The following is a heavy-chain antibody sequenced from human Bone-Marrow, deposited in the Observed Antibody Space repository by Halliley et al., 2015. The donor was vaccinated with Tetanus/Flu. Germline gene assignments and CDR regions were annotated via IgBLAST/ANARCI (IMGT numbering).Heavy chain of an antibody. CDR3: ARYNYGPSAFRLYFDY. CDR2: VFYSGSA. Sequence: TLSLTCTVSGGSISDYYWSWVRQPPGKGLEWLGYVFYSGSATYNPPLVGRVTISVDTSKNLYSLSLTSVTAADTAVYYCARYNYGPSAFRLYFDYWGQGQVVSVSS. D-gene: IGHD5-12*01. V-gene: IGHV4-59*08. CDR1: GGSISDYY. J-gene: IGHJ4*02.